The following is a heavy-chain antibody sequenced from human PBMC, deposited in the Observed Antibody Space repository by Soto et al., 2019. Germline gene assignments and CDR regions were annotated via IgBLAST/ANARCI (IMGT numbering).Heavy chain of an antibody. CDR1: GGTFSSYA. CDR3: ARHLIGDREGHNWCDP. V-gene: IGHV1-69*12. D-gene: IGHD2-21*02. Sequence: QVQLVQSGAEVKKPGSSVKVSCKASGGTFSSYAISWVRQAPGQGLEWMGGIIPIFGTANYAQKFQGRVKSNEDESKSTAYMELSSRRSEDTAVYYCARHLIGDREGHNWCDPWGQGTLVTVSS. J-gene: IGHJ5*02. CDR2: IIPIFGTA.